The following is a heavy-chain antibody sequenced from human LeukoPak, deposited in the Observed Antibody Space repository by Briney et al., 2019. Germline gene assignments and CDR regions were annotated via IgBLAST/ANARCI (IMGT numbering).Heavy chain of an antibody. CDR1: GFTFSSYS. CDR2: ISYDGSNK. Sequence: GGSLRLSCAASGFTFSSYSIHWVRQAPGKGLEWVAVISYDGSNKYYADSVKGRFTISRDNSKNTLYLQMNSLRVEDTAVYYCARGGLYYFDYWGQGTLVTVSS. CDR3: ARGGLYYFDY. J-gene: IGHJ4*02. D-gene: IGHD3-16*01. V-gene: IGHV3-30-3*01.